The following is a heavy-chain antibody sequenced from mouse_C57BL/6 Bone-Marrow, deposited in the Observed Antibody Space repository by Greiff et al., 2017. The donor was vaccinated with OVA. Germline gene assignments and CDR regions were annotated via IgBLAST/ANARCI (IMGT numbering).Heavy chain of an antibody. V-gene: IGHV2-2*01. D-gene: IGHD1-1*01. CDR1: GFSLTSYG. CDR2: IWSGGST. Sequence: VKLQQSGPGLVQPSQSLSITCTVSGFSLTSYGVHWVRQSPGKGLEWLGVIWSGGSTAYNAAFISRLSICKDKSKCKVFLKMNSLQADETAIYYCARRDYYGSLDYWGQGTTLTGSS. J-gene: IGHJ2*01. CDR3: ARRDYYGSLDY.